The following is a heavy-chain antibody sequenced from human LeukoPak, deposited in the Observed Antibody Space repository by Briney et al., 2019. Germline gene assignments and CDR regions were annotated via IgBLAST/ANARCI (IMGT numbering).Heavy chain of an antibody. Sequence: ASLEVDCKAYGYTFTSFAMDWVRHAPGQGLEWMGSINTNPGNPTYAQGFTGRFVFSLDASVSTAYLQISSLKAEDTAVYYCARDEGEVYCSGGSCYWGNVYVWGQGTTVTVSS. D-gene: IGHD2-15*01. CDR3: ARDEGEVYCSGGSCYWGNVYV. CDR2: INTNPGNP. J-gene: IGHJ6*02. CDR1: GYTFTSFA. V-gene: IGHV7-4-1*02.